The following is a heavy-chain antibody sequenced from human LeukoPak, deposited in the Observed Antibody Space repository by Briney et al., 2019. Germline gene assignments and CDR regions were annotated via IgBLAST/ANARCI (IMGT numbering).Heavy chain of an antibody. CDR1: GFTFSSYA. J-gene: IGHJ4*02. D-gene: IGHD3-16*02. V-gene: IGHV3-15*01. CDR3: TTAYVWGSYRFDY. CDR2: IKSKTDGGTT. Sequence: PGGSLRLSCAASGFTFSSYAMSWVRQAPGKGLEWVGRIKSKTDGGTTDYAAPVKGRFTISRDDSKNTLYLQMNSLKTEDTAVYYCTTAYVWGSYRFDYWGQGTLVTVSS.